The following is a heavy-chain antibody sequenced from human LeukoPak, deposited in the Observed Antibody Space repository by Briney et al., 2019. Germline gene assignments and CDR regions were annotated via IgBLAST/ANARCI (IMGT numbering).Heavy chain of an antibody. CDR2: IKQDGSEN. CDR1: GFIFITYY. V-gene: IGHV3-7*01. Sequence: PGGSLKLFCAASGFIFITYYMTWVRQAPGKGLEWVAGIKQDGSENYYVDSVKGRFTISRDNSKNSLYLQMNSLRAEDTAVYFCARERYCSTATCYVGVPSDYWGQGTLITVSS. J-gene: IGHJ4*02. CDR3: ARERYCSTATCYVGVPSDY. D-gene: IGHD2-2*01.